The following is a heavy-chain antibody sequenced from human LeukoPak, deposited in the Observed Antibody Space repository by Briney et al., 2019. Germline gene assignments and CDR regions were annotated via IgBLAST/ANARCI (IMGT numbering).Heavy chain of an antibody. Sequence: SETLSLTCTVSGGSISSSSYYWGWIRQPPGKGLEWIGSIYYSGSTYYNPSLKSRVTISVDTSKNQFSLKLTSVTAADTAVYYCARHPLKHYVSDWFDPWGQGTLVTVSS. V-gene: IGHV4-39*01. CDR2: IYYSGST. CDR3: ARHPLKHYVSDWFDP. J-gene: IGHJ5*02. CDR1: GGSISSSSYY. D-gene: IGHD3-10*02.